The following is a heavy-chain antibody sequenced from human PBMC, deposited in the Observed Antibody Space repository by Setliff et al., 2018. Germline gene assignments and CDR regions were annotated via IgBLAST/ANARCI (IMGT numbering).Heavy chain of an antibody. V-gene: IGHV4-38-2*02. J-gene: IGHJ4*02. CDR1: GYSISNDYF. Sequence: SETLSLTCTVSGYSISNDYFWGWIRPPPGKGLERIGSIYHSGSTSYYPSLKSRVTISVDTSKNQFSLNLSSVTAADTAVYYCAKHRSYFDYWGQGTLVTVST. CDR3: AKHRSYFDY. CDR2: IYHSGST.